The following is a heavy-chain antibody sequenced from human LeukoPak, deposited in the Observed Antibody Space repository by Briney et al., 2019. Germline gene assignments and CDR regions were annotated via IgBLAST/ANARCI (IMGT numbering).Heavy chain of an antibody. V-gene: IGHV3-23*01. Sequence: PGGSLRLSCAASGFSFRDYAMSWVRQAPGKGLEWVSLIGGDGGRTYYADSVKGRFTISRDNSKNTLYLQMDSLRAEDTAVYYCAKFTETYYGYFDYWGQGTLVTVSS. D-gene: IGHD3-3*01. CDR1: GFSFRDYA. J-gene: IGHJ4*02. CDR3: AKFTETYYGYFDY. CDR2: IGGDGGRT.